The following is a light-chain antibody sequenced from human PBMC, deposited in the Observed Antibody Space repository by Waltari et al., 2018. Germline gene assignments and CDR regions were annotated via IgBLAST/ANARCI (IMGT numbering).Light chain of an antibody. J-gene: IGKJ2*01. Sequence: EIVMTQSPATLSVSPGDRVTLSCRASQSVSSNLAWYQQKPGQAPGFLIYAASTRATGIPARFSGRGSGTEVTLTISILQSEDFAVYYCQQYNNWPPMYTFGQGTKLEIK. CDR2: AAS. CDR3: QQYNNWPPMYT. CDR1: QSVSSN. V-gene: IGKV3-15*01.